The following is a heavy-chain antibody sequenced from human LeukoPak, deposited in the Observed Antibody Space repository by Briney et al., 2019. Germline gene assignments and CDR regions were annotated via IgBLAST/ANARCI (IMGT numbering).Heavy chain of an antibody. D-gene: IGHD3-3*01. CDR1: GGSISGYY. CDR3: AREKVLRFLEWLPLGSHYLDY. Sequence: PSETLSLTCTVSGGSISGYYWSWIRQPPGKGLEWIGYIYYSGSTNYNPSLKSRVTISVDTSKNQFSLKLSSVTAADTAVYYCAREKVLRFLEWLPLGSHYLDYWGQGTLVTISS. CDR2: IYYSGST. V-gene: IGHV4-59*12. J-gene: IGHJ4*02.